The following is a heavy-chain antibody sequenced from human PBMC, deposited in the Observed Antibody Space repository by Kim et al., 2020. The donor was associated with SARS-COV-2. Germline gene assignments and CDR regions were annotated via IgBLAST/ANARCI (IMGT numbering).Heavy chain of an antibody. V-gene: IGHV3-9*01. CDR3: AKDIVGETSMLFDY. CDR1: GFTFDDYA. Sequence: GGSLRLSCAASGFTFDDYAMHWVRQAPGKGLEWVSGISWNSGSIGYADSVKGRFTISRDNAKNSLYLQMNSLRAEDTALYYCAKDIVGETSMLFDYWGQGTLVTVSS. J-gene: IGHJ4*02. D-gene: IGHD2-2*01. CDR2: ISWNSGSI.